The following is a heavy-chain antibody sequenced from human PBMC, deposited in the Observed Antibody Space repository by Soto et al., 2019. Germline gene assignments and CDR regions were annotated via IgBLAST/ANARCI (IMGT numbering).Heavy chain of an antibody. J-gene: IGHJ6*02. CDR1: GFTFSSDA. D-gene: IGHD2-15*01. V-gene: IGHV3-23*01. CDR2: ISGSGGST. CDR3: AKDDGTEENVVVVAAHFYNGMVV. Sequence: PGGSLRLSCAASGFTFSSDAMSWVRQSPGKRLEWVSAISGSGGSTYYVDSVKGRFTISRDNSKNTLYLQMNSLRSEDTGVYYCAKDDGTEENVVVVAAHFYNGMVVGGQGTTVTVSS.